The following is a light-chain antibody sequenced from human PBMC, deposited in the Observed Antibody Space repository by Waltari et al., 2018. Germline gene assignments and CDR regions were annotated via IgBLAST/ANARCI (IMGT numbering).Light chain of an antibody. V-gene: IGLV10-54*01. CDR2: RNN. CDR3: SAWDSSLSAWV. Sequence: QAGLTQPPSVSKGLRQTATLTCTGNSNNVGNQGAAWLQQHQGHPPNLLSYRNNNRPSGISGRLSASRSGNTASLTITGLQPEDEADYYCSAWDSSLSAWVFGGGTKLTVL. J-gene: IGLJ2*01. CDR1: SNNVGNQG.